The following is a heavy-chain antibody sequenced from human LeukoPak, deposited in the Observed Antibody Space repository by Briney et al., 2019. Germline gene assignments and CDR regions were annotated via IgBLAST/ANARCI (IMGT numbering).Heavy chain of an antibody. V-gene: IGHV1-69*13. Sequence: ASAKVSCKASGGTFSSYAISWVRQAPGQGLEWMGGIIPIFGTANYAQKFQGRATITADESTSTAYMELSSLRSEDTAVYYCARGRRQLVRGFDPWGQGTLVTVSS. J-gene: IGHJ5*02. CDR2: IIPIFGTA. D-gene: IGHD6-13*01. CDR3: ARGRRQLVRGFDP. CDR1: GGTFSSYA.